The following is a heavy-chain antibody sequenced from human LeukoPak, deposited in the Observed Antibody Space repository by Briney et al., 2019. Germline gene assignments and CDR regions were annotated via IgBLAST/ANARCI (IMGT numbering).Heavy chain of an antibody. Sequence: SETLSLTCTVSGGSISSYYWSWIRQPPGKGLEWIGYIHYSGSTNYNPSLKGRVTISVDTSKNQFSLKLSPVTAADTAVYYCARVRAYSSSWYSRDYGMDVWGQGTTVTVSS. J-gene: IGHJ6*02. CDR3: ARVRAYSSSWYSRDYGMDV. CDR1: GGSISSYY. CDR2: IHYSGST. D-gene: IGHD6-13*01. V-gene: IGHV4-59*01.